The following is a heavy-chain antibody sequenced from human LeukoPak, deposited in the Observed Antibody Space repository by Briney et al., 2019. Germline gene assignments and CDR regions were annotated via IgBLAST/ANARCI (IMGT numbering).Heavy chain of an antibody. CDR2: ISSSSSYT. J-gene: IGHJ3*02. CDR3: ARDYGSGLFDI. V-gene: IGHV3-21*01. D-gene: IGHD3-10*01. Sequence: PGGSLRLSCAASGFTFSSYSMNWVRQAPGKGLEWVSSISSSSSYTYYADSVKGRFTISRDNAKNSLYLQMNSLRAEDTAVYYCARDYGSGLFDIWGQGTMVTVSS. CDR1: GFTFSSYS.